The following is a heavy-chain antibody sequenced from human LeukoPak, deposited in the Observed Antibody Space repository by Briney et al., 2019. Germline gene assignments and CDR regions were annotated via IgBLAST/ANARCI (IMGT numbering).Heavy chain of an antibody. CDR2: INPNSGGT. CDR1: GYTFTGYY. CDR3: ARDPGGEQWLVQFDY. D-gene: IGHD6-19*01. J-gene: IGHJ4*02. V-gene: IGHV1-2*02. Sequence: ASVKVSCKASGYTFTGYYMHWVRQAPGQGLEWMGWINPNSGGTNYAQKFQGRVTMTRDTSISTAYMELSRLRSDDTAVYYCARDPGGEQWLVQFDYWGQGTLVTVSS.